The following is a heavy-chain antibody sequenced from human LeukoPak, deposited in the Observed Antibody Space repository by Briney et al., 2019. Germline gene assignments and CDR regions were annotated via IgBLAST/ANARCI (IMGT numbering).Heavy chain of an antibody. J-gene: IGHJ4*02. CDR2: IKQDATAK. V-gene: IGHV3-7*01. CDR3: ARLVWGTDRYFDL. D-gene: IGHD3-16*01. CDR1: GFTFSGW. Sequence: GGSLRLSCSASGFTFSGWMSWLRQAPGKGLEWVANIKQDATAKYYVDSVKGRFTISRDNAKNSLYLDMNSLRAEDTAVYDCARLVWGTDRYFDLWGQGTLVTVSS.